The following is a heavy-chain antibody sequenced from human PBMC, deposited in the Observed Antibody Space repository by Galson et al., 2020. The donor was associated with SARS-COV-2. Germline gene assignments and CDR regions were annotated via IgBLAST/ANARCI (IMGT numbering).Heavy chain of an antibody. J-gene: IGHJ5*02. CDR1: GGSFSGYY. Sequence: SETLSLTCAVYGGSFSGYYWSWIRQPPGKGLEWIGEINHSGSTNYNPSLKSRVTISVDTSKNQFSLKLSSVTAADTAVYFAVLRVLVGWFDPWGQGTLVTVSS. V-gene: IGHV4-34*01. D-gene: IGHD2-8*02. CDR2: INHSGST. CDR3: VLRVLVGWFDP.